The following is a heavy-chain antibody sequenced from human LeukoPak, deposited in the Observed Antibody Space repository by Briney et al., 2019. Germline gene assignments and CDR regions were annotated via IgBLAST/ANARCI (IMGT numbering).Heavy chain of an antibody. V-gene: IGHV1-24*01. J-gene: IGHJ3*02. Sequence: ASVKVSCKVSGYTLTELSMHWVRQAPGKGLEWMGGFDPEDGETIYAQKFQGRVTMTEDTSTDKAYMELSSLRSEDTAVYYCATDPGRTVGAQARAFDIWGQGTMVTVSS. D-gene: IGHD1-26*01. CDR2: FDPEDGET. CDR1: GYTLTELS. CDR3: ATDPGRTVGAQARAFDI.